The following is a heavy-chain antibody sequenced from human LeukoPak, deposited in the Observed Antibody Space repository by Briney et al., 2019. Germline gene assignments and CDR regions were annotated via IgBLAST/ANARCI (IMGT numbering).Heavy chain of an antibody. V-gene: IGHV1-24*01. Sequence: GASVKGSCKVSGYTLTQLSMHWVRQAPGKGLEWMGGFEPEDGETIYAQKFQGRVTMTEDTSTDTAYMELSSLRSEDTAVYYCATAYCGGDCYSSWFDPWGQGTLVTVSS. CDR3: ATAYCGGDCYSSWFDP. D-gene: IGHD2-21*02. CDR2: FEPEDGET. CDR1: GYTLTQLS. J-gene: IGHJ5*02.